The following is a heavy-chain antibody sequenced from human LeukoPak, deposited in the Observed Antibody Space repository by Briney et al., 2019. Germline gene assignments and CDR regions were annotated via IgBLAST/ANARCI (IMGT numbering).Heavy chain of an antibody. V-gene: IGHV3-23*01. Sequence: GGSLRLSCAASGFTFSSYAMSWVRQAPGKGLEWVSAISGSGGSTYYADSVKGRFTISRDNSKNTLYLQMNSLRAEETAVYYCAITTVAGNVGLFYWGQGTLVTVSS. CDR2: ISGSGGST. CDR3: AITTVAGNVGLFY. D-gene: IGHD6-19*01. CDR1: GFTFSSYA. J-gene: IGHJ4*02.